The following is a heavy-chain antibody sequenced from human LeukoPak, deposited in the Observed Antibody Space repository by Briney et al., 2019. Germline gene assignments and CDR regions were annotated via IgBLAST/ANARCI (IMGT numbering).Heavy chain of an antibody. V-gene: IGHV1-46*01. J-gene: IGHJ3*02. D-gene: IGHD3-22*01. CDR2: INPSGGST. CDR1: GYTFTSYY. CDR3: ATRIDYYDSSGYYHDAFDI. Sequence: ASVKVSCKASGYTFTSYYMHWVRQAPGQGLEWMGIINPSGGSTSYAQKFQGRVTMTRDMSTSTVYMELSSLRSEDTAVYYCATRIDYYDSSGYYHDAFDIWGQGTMVTVSS.